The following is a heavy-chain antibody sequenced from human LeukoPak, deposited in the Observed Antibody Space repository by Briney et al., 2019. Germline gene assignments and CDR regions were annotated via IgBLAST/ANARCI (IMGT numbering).Heavy chain of an antibody. V-gene: IGHV1-18*01. J-gene: IGHJ6*02. CDR2: ISAYNGNT. CDR1: GYTFTIYS. CDR3: ARDLRVATESYYYGMDV. D-gene: IGHD5-12*01. Sequence: ASVKLSCKASGYTFTIYSISWERQAPGQGLEWMGWISAYNGNTNYAQKLQGRVTMTTDTSTSTAYMELRSLRSDDTAVYYCARDLRVATESYYYGMDVWGQGTTVTVSS.